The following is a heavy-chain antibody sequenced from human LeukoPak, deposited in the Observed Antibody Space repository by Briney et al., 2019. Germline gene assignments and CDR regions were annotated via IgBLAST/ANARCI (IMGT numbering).Heavy chain of an antibody. CDR1: GFTFSSYW. Sequence: PGGSLRLSCVASGFTFSSYWMHWVRQAPGKGLVRVSRITPDGTYTSYADSVKGRFTISRDNSRNTVYLQINSLRADDTAVYYCGKTTVGYSSGQKPAWPVDYWGQGTLVTVSS. D-gene: IGHD5-18*01. CDR2: ITPDGTYT. V-gene: IGHV3-74*01. J-gene: IGHJ4*02. CDR3: GKTTVGYSSGQKPAWPVDY.